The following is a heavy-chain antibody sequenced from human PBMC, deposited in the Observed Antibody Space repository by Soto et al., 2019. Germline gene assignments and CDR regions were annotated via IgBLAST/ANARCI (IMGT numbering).Heavy chain of an antibody. V-gene: IGHV4-39*01. CDR3: ARHANVILTGYLTWFDP. Sequence: PSETLSLTCTVSGGSISSSSYYWGWIRQPPGKGLEWIGSIYYSGSTYYNPSLKSRVTISVDTSKNQFSLKLSSVTAADTAVYYCARHANVILTGYLTWFDPWGQETLVTVSS. CDR2: IYYSGST. J-gene: IGHJ5*02. D-gene: IGHD3-9*01. CDR1: GGSISSSSYY.